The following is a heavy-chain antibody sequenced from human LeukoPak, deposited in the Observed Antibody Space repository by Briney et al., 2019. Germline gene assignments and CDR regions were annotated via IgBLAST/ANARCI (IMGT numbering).Heavy chain of an antibody. D-gene: IGHD3-3*01. CDR3: ARDRGYDFGSGYSGFDP. V-gene: IGHV1-8*03. CDR2: MNPNSGDT. Sequence: ASVTVSRKASGYTLTSYDINWVRQATGQGVEGMGWMNPNSGDTGYAQKFRGRVTITRNTSIGTAYMELSSLRSEDPAVYYCARDRGYDFGSGYSGFDPWGQGPLVTVSS. J-gene: IGHJ5*02. CDR1: GYTLTSYD.